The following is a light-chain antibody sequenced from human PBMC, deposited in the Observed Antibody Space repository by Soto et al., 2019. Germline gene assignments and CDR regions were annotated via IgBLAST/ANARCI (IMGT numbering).Light chain of an antibody. Sequence: QSVLTQPTSASGTPGQRVTISCSGSSSNIGSNTVNWYQQLPGTAPKLLIYSNNQRPSGVPDRFSGSKSGTSASLAISGLQSEDEADYYCAAWDDSLKRVVFGGGTKLTVL. V-gene: IGLV1-44*01. CDR2: SNN. CDR1: SSNIGSNT. CDR3: AAWDDSLKRVV. J-gene: IGLJ2*01.